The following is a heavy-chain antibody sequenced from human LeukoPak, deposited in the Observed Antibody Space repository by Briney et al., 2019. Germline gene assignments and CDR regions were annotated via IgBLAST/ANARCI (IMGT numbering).Heavy chain of an antibody. Sequence: GGSLRLSCAASGFTVSSCFMGWARLAPGEGLEWVSVIYNVGSRYYTDSRKGRFTQPRDNSKNTVYLQMNNLRAEDTAVYYCARGGDVVGALFDSWGQGTPVTVSS. V-gene: IGHV3-53*01. CDR2: IYNVGSR. CDR1: GFTVSSCF. CDR3: ARGGDVVGALFDS. D-gene: IGHD1-26*01. J-gene: IGHJ4*02.